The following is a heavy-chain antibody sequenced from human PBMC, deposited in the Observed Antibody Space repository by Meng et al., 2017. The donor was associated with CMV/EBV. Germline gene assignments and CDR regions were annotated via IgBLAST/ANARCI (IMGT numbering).Heavy chain of an antibody. CDR2: ISSSGSTI. J-gene: IGHJ6*02. CDR3: ARRGFGYYYYGMDV. D-gene: IGHD3-16*01. CDR1: GFTFSSYE. V-gene: IGHV3-48*03. Sequence: GESLKISCAASGFTFSSYEMNWVRQAPGKGLEWVSYISSSGSTIYYADSVTGRFTISRDNAKNSLSLKMNRLRDEDTAVYYCARRGFGYYYYGMDVWGQGTTVTVSS.